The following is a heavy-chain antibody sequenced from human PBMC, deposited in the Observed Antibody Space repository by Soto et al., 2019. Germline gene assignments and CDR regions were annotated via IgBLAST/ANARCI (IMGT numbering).Heavy chain of an antibody. V-gene: IGHV4-61*01. CDR1: GGSVNSGSYY. D-gene: IGHD1-26*01. CDR3: ARGADGRYHHYGMDV. Sequence: PSETLSVTCTVSGGSVNSGSYYWSWIRQPPGKGLEWIGYISNSGSTNYNPSLKSRITISVDTSKNQFSLKLGSVTAADTAVYYCARGADGRYHHYGMDVWGQGTTVTVSS. J-gene: IGHJ6*02. CDR2: ISNSGST.